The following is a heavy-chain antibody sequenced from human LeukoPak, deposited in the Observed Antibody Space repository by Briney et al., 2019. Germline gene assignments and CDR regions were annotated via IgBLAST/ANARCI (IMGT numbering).Heavy chain of an antibody. D-gene: IGHD3-22*01. Sequence: SETLSLTCSVSGGSISSYYWSWIRQPPGKGLEWIGYIYYSGSTNYNPSLKSRVTISVDPSKNQFSLKLSSVTAADTAVYYCASGPLYYYDSSGYSYYFDYWGQGTLVTVSS. CDR2: IYYSGST. J-gene: IGHJ4*02. CDR3: ASGPLYYYDSSGYSYYFDY. V-gene: IGHV4-59*08. CDR1: GGSISSYY.